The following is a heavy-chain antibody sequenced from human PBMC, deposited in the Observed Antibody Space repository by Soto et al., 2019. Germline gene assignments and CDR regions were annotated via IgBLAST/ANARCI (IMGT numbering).Heavy chain of an antibody. V-gene: IGHV3-30-3*01. D-gene: IGHD1-26*01. CDR2: IAYDGTIK. J-gene: IGHJ4*02. CDR1: GFTFSANA. CDR3: ARDKIKGAPDYLDS. Sequence: QEQLVASGGAVVQPGRSLTLSCAASGFTFSANAMHWVRPAPGKGLEWVAVIAYDGTIKIYRDSVKGRFTISRDDSKSTRYLQMNSLRPEDTAVYYWARDKIKGAPDYLDSWGQGTLVTVSS.